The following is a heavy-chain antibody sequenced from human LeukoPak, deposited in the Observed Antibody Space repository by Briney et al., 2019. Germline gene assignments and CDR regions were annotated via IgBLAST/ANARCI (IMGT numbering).Heavy chain of an antibody. CDR2: IYYSGST. D-gene: IGHD3-22*01. CDR1: GGSISSGGYY. Sequence: ASETLSLTCTVSGGSISSGGYYWSWIRQHPGKGLEWIGYIYYSGSTYYNPSLKSRVTISVDTSKNQFSLKLSSVTAADTAVYYCAREGGVPGYYYYDSSGLHFWGQGTLVTVSS. V-gene: IGHV4-31*03. J-gene: IGHJ4*02. CDR3: AREGGVPGYYYYDSSGLHF.